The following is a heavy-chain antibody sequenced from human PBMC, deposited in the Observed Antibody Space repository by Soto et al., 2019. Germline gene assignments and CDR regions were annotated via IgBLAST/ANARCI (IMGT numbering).Heavy chain of an antibody. Sequence: GGSLRLSCAASGFTFSSYGMHWVRQAPGKGLEWVAVISYDGSNKYYADSVKGRFTISRDNSKNTLYLQIISLKAEDTAVKDGEKDGNDPRETSKQYYFDYWGQGTLVTVSS. D-gene: IGHD1-1*01. CDR2: ISYDGSNK. CDR1: GFTFSSYG. CDR3: EKDGNDPRETSKQYYFDY. J-gene: IGHJ4*02. V-gene: IGHV3-30*18.